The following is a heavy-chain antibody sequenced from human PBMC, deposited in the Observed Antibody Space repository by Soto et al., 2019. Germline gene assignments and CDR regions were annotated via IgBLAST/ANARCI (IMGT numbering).Heavy chain of an antibody. D-gene: IGHD2-2*01. CDR2: IKQDGSEK. Sequence: PGGSLRLSCAASGFTFSSYWMSWVRQAPGKGLEWVANIKQDGSEKCYVDSVKGRFTISRDNAKNSLYLQMNSLRAEDTAVYYCARDEGYCSGTSCSYFDYWGQGTLVTVSS. J-gene: IGHJ4*02. CDR3: ARDEGYCSGTSCSYFDY. V-gene: IGHV3-7*01. CDR1: GFTFSSYW.